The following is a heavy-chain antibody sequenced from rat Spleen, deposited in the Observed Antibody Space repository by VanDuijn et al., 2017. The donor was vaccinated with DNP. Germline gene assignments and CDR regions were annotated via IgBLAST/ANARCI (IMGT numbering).Heavy chain of an antibody. V-gene: IGHV5-31*01. CDR3: TTGLGTWFPY. CDR1: GFIFSNYW. CDR2: ITNSGDNI. D-gene: IGHD4-6*01. Sequence: EVQLVESGGGPVQPGRSLKLSCVASGFIFSNYWMTWIRQAPGKGLEWVASITNSGDNIYYSDSVKGRFSISRDNAKSTLYLQMDSLRAEDTATYYCTTGLGTWFPYWGQGTLVTVSS. J-gene: IGHJ3*01.